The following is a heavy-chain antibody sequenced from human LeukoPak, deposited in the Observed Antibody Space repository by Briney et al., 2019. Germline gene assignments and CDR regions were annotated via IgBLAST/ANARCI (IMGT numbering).Heavy chain of an antibody. CDR3: ARDPGGYYYMDV. Sequence: PSETLSLTCTVSGGSISGYYWSWIRQPPGKGLEWIGYIYYSGSTNYNPSLKSRVTISVDTSKNQSSLKLSSVTAADTAVYYWARDPGGYYYMDVWGKGTTVTVSS. D-gene: IGHD3-16*01. J-gene: IGHJ6*03. V-gene: IGHV4-59*01. CDR2: IYYSGST. CDR1: GGSISGYY.